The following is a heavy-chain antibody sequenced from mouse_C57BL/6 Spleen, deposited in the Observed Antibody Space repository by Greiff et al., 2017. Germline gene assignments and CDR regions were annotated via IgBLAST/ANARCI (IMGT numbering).Heavy chain of an antibody. J-gene: IGHJ1*03. CDR1: GFSLTSYG. V-gene: IGHV2-5*01. CDR3: AKSAYDYDGDWYFGV. Sequence: QVQLQQSGPGLVQPSQSLSITCTVSGFSLTSYGVHWVRQSPGKGLEWLGVIWRGGSTDYNAAFMSRLSITKDNSKSQVFFKMNSLQADDTAIYCCAKSAYDYDGDWYFGVWGTGTTVTVSS. D-gene: IGHD2-4*01. CDR2: IWRGGST.